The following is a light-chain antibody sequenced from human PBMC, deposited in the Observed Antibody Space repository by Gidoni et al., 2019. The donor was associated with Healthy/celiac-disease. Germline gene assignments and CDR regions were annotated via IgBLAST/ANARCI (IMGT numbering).Light chain of an antibody. CDR1: QSVSSY. Sequence: EIVLTQSPATLSLSPGERATLSCRASQSVSSYLAWYQQKPGKAPRLLIYDASNRATGIPARFSGSGSVTDFSLTISSLVPEDFAVYYCQQRSNWPLALTFGGGTQVEIK. J-gene: IGKJ4*01. V-gene: IGKV3-11*01. CDR2: DAS. CDR3: QQRSNWPLALT.